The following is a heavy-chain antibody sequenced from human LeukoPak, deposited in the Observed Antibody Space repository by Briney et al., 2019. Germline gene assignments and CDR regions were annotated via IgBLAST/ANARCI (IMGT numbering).Heavy chain of an antibody. CDR3: ATDRGY. V-gene: IGHV1-46*01. CDR1: GYSFTSYY. Sequence: ASVKVSCKASGYSFTSYYIHWVRQAPGQGLEWMGMINPSGGSTTYAQKFQGRVTMTEDTSTDTAYMELSSLKSEDTAVYYCATDRGYWGQGTLVTVSS. J-gene: IGHJ4*02. CDR2: INPSGGST.